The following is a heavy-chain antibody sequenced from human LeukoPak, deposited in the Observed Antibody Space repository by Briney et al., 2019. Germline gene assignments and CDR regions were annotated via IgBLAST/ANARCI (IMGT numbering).Heavy chain of an antibody. CDR1: GFTFSSYS. CDR2: ISSSSSYI. CDR3: ARDRNFGVVFKGYYFDY. V-gene: IGHV3-21*01. J-gene: IGHJ4*02. Sequence: PGGSLRLSCAASGFTFSSYSMNWVRQARGKGLERVSSISSSSSYIYYADSVKGRFTISRDNAKNSLYLQMNSLRAEDTAVYYCARDRNFGVVFKGYYFDYWGQGTLVTVSS. D-gene: IGHD3-3*01.